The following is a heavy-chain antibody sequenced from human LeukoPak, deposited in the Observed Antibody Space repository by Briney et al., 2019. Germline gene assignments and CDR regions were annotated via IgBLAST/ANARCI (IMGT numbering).Heavy chain of an antibody. Sequence: SETLSLTCSISGGSTSSDYWSWIRQPPGKGLEWMAYIHNSGTTKYNPSLKSRVTISVDTSKNPFSLKLSSVTAADTAFYYCARHLLTAGSIDWGQGTLVTVSS. CDR1: GGSTSSDY. CDR2: IHNSGTT. CDR3: ARHLLTAGSID. V-gene: IGHV4-59*08. J-gene: IGHJ4*02. D-gene: IGHD3-9*01.